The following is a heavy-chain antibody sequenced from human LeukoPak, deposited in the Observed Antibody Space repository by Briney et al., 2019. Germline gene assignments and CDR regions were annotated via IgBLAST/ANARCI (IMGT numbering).Heavy chain of an antibody. D-gene: IGHD4-17*01. CDR1: GGSISSGGYS. V-gene: IGHV4-30-4*07. J-gene: IGHJ4*02. CDR3: ARFPYGAYGLDY. CDR2: IYYSGSS. Sequence: SQTLSLTCAVSGGSISSGGYSWSWIRQAPGKGLEWIGNIYYSGSSNYNPSLRGRVTISLDTSKNQFSLKLSSVTAADTAVYYCARFPYGAYGLDYWGQGTLVTVSS.